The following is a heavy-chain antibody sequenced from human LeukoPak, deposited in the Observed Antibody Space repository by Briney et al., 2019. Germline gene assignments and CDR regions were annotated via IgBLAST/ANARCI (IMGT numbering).Heavy chain of an antibody. D-gene: IGHD1-26*01. V-gene: IGHV4-38-2*01. CDR1: GYSISSGYY. J-gene: IGHJ6*03. CDR2: IYHSGST. CDR3: ARHSAGKDYYYYMDV. Sequence: SETLSLTCAVSGYSISSGYYWGWIRQPPGKGLGWIGSIYHSGSTYYNPSLKSRVTISVDTSKNQFSLKLSSVTAADTAVYYCARHSAGKDYYYYMDVWGKGTTVTVSS.